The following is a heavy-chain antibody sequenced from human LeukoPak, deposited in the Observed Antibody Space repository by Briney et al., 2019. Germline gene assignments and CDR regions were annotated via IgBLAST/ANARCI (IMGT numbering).Heavy chain of an antibody. J-gene: IGHJ4*02. CDR1: GFTFSSYS. Sequence: GGSLRLSCAASGFTFSSYSMNWVRQAPGKGLEWVSSISSSSSYIYYDDSVKGRFTISRHNAKNSLYLQMNSLRAEDTAVYYCARDRAPYCSGGSCSLFDSWGQGTLVTVS. CDR3: ARDRAPYCSGGSCSLFDS. V-gene: IGHV3-21*01. D-gene: IGHD2-15*01. CDR2: ISSSSSYI.